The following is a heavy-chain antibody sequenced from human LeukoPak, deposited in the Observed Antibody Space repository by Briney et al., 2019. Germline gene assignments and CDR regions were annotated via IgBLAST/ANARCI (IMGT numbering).Heavy chain of an antibody. CDR3: ARELPPVVTYYFDY. D-gene: IGHD2-15*01. CDR1: GFTFSTYE. CDR2: ISSRSTTM. V-gene: IGHV3-48*03. J-gene: IGHJ4*02. Sequence: GGSLRLSCAASGFTFSTYEMNWVRQAPGKGLEWVSYISSRSTTMSYADSVKGRFTISRDNSKNTLYLQMNSLRAEDTAVYYCARELPPVVTYYFDYWGQGTLVTVSS.